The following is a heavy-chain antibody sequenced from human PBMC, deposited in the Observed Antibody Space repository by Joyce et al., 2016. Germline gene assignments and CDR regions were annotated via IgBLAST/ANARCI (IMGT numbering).Heavy chain of an antibody. CDR1: GGSFSGYY. D-gene: IGHD7-27*01. J-gene: IGHJ5*02. CDR2: INHSGST. V-gene: IGHV4-34*01. CDR3: ARGPRSNWGLVWFDP. Sequence: QVQLQQWGAGLLKPSETLSLTCAAYGGSFSGYYWSWIRQPPGKGLEWIGEINHSGSTNCNPSLKSRVTISVDTSKNQFSLKLSSVTAADTAVYYCARGPRSNWGLVWFDPWGQGTLVTVSS.